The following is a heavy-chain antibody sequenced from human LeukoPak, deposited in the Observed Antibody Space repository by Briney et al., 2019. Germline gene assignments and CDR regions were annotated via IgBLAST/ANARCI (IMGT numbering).Heavy chain of an antibody. D-gene: IGHD3-3*01. J-gene: IGHJ4*02. V-gene: IGHV1-18*01. CDR1: GYTFTSYG. CDR2: ISAYNGNT. Sequence: GASVKVSCKASGYTFTSYGISWVRQAPGQGLEWMGWISAYNGNTNYAQKLQGRVTMTTDTSTSTAYMELRSLRSDDTAVYYCARSARILTIFGVAPGHDDYWGQGTLVTVSS. CDR3: ARSARILTIFGVAPGHDDY.